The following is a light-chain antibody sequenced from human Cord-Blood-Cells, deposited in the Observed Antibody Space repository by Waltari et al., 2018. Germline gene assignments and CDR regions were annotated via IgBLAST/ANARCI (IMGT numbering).Light chain of an antibody. J-gene: IGLJ3*02. Sequence: QSALTQPASASGSPGPSITISCPATSRDVGGYNYVPRYQQHPGKAPKLMIYDVSNRPSGVSNRFSGSKSGNTASLTISGLQAEDEADYYCSSYTSSSTLGVFGGGTKLTVL. CDR1: SRDVGGYNY. CDR3: SSYTSSSTLGV. V-gene: IGLV2-14*01. CDR2: DVS.